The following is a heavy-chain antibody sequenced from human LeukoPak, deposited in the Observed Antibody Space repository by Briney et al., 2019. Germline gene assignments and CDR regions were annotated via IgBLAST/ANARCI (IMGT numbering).Heavy chain of an antibody. CDR1: GFAVNSNY. J-gene: IGHJ4*02. V-gene: IGHV3-53*01. Sequence: PGGSLRLFCAASGFAVNSNYLSWVRQAPGKGLEWVSTLYNTGNTYYANSVKGRFSISRDNSKNTLFLQMNSLRAEDTAVYYCARLTADGRLYFVDWGPGTLVTVSS. CDR3: ARLTADGRLYFVD. D-gene: IGHD6-13*01. CDR2: LYNTGNT.